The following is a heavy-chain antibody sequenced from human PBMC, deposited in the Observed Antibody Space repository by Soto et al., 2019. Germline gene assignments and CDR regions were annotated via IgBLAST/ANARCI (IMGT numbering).Heavy chain of an antibody. CDR2: INAGNGNT. CDR3: ARGGIQLWLVDY. D-gene: IGHD5-18*01. Sequence: QVQLVQSGTEEKKHGASVKVSCKASGYTVTSYAMQWVRQAPGQRLEWMGWINAGNGNTKYSQKFQGRVTITRDTSASTAYMELSSLRSEDTAVYYCARGGIQLWLVDYWGQGTLVTVSS. V-gene: IGHV1-3*05. CDR1: GYTVTSYA. J-gene: IGHJ4*02.